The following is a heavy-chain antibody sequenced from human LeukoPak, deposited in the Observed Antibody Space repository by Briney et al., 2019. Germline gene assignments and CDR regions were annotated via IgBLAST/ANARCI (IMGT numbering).Heavy chain of an antibody. J-gene: IGHJ4*02. CDR1: GFTFSSYG. V-gene: IGHV3-33*01. D-gene: IGHD4-23*01. Sequence: PGGSLRLSCAASGFTFSSYGMHWVRQAPGKGLEWVAVIWYDGSNKYYADSVKGRFTISRDNSKNTLYLQMSSLRAEDTAVYYCARGGNTVVDSDYWGQGTLVTVSS. CDR3: ARGGNTVVDSDY. CDR2: IWYDGSNK.